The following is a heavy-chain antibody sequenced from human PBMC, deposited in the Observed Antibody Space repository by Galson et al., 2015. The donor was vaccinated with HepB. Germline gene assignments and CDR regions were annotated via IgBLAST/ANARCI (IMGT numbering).Heavy chain of an antibody. D-gene: IGHD3-22*01. Sequence: SLRLSCAASGFTVSSNYMSWVRQAPGKGLEWVSLIYSGGSTYYADSVKGRFTISRHNSKNTLYLQMNSLRAEDTAVYYCARGYYDSSLGAFDIWGQGTMATVSS. V-gene: IGHV3-53*04. CDR2: IYSGGST. J-gene: IGHJ3*02. CDR3: ARGYYDSSLGAFDI. CDR1: GFTVSSNY.